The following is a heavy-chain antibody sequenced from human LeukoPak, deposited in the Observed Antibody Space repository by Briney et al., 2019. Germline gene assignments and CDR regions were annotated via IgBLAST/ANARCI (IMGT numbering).Heavy chain of an antibody. CDR3: SRESGAFSPFGY. J-gene: IGHJ4*02. CDR2: ISLSGVT. CDR1: TDSTTSNW. V-gene: IGHV4-4*02. D-gene: IGHD1-26*01. Sequence: SETLSLTCGVTTDSTTSNWWSWVRQPPGQGLEWIGEISLSGVTNYNPSLTSRVTMSLDRSKNHLSLTLTSVTAADTAVYYCSRESGAFSPFGYWGQGTLVTVSS.